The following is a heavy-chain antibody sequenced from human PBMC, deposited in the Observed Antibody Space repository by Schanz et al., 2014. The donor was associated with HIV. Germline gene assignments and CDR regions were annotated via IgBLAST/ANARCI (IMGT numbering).Heavy chain of an antibody. CDR2: IYYSGSA. Sequence: QVQLQESGPGLVKPSETLSLTCAVSGGSISRNYWTWIRQPPGKGLEWIGYIYYSGSAYYNPSLKSRVTISLDPSKNQCSLKLSSVTAADTAVYYCARGSRWNINWFDPWGQGTLVTVSS. D-gene: IGHD1-1*01. CDR3: ARGSRWNINWFDP. J-gene: IGHJ5*02. V-gene: IGHV4-59*08. CDR1: GGSISRNY.